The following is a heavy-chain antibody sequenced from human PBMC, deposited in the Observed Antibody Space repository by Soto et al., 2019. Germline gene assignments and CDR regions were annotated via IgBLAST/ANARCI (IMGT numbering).Heavy chain of an antibody. D-gene: IGHD2-2*01. CDR1: GGSISSGDYY. CDR2: IYYSGST. J-gene: IGHJ5*02. Sequence: SETLSLTCTVSGGSISSGDYYWSWIRQPPGKGLEWIGYIYYSGSTYYNPSLKSRVTISVDTSKNQFSLKLSSATAADTAAYYCARAHQLLPNWFDPWGQGTLVTVSS. V-gene: IGHV4-30-4*01. CDR3: ARAHQLLPNWFDP.